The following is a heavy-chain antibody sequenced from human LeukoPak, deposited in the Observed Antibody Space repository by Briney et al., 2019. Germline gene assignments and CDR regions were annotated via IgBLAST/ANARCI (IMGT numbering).Heavy chain of an antibody. CDR3: AKGRTEGGTLALDY. V-gene: IGHV3-23*01. J-gene: IGHJ4*02. CDR1: GFTFSSFG. Sequence: KAGGSLRLSCEGSGFTFSSFGMSWVRQAPGKGLEWVSGISGSGGNTYYTDSVRGRLSISRDNSKNTLYLQVNSLRAEDTAVYYCAKGRTEGGTLALDYWGQGTLVTVSS. D-gene: IGHD6-19*01. CDR2: ISGSGGNT.